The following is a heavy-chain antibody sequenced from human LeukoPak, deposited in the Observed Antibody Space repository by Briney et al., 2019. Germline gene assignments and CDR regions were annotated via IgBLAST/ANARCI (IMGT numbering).Heavy chain of an antibody. V-gene: IGHV3-30*02. J-gene: IGHJ4*02. CDR3: AKVGGGSPKRKDFDY. CDR2: IRYDGSNK. D-gene: IGHD3-16*01. Sequence: GGSLRLSCAASGFTFSSYGMHWVRQAPGKGLEWVAFIRYDGSNKYYADSVKGRFTISRDNSKNTLCLQMNSLRAEDTAVYYCAKVGGGSPKRKDFDYWGQGTLVTVSS. CDR1: GFTFSSYG.